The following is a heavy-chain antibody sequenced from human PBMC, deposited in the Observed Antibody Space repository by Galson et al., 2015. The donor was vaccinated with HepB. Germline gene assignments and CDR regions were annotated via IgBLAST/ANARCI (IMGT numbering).Heavy chain of an antibody. J-gene: IGHJ5*02. CDR3: AKGGPGQIGMMINRSLGFDP. CDR2: ISYDGSFR. V-gene: IGHV3-30*18. D-gene: IGHD3-16*01. CDR1: GFSFSNYA. Sequence: SLRLSCASSGFSFSNYAIHWVRQAPGKGLEWMAVISYDGSFRYYSDSVKGRFTVSRDPSRSILYLQMNSLRVDDTAVYYCAKGGPGQIGMMINRSLGFDPWGQGTLVIVSS.